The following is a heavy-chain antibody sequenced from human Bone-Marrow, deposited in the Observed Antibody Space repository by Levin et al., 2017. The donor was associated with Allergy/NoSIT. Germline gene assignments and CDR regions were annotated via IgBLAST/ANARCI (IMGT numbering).Heavy chain of an antibody. D-gene: IGHD6-6*01. Sequence: GGSLRLSCAASGFAFRSYAMSWVRQAPGKGLEWVSAISGSGDSTYYADSVKGRFTISRDNSKSTLFLQMNSLRADDTAEYYCAKDGGIAARLVDDWGQGTLVTVSS. V-gene: IGHV3-23*01. CDR3: AKDGGIAARLVDD. CDR1: GFAFRSYA. J-gene: IGHJ4*02. CDR2: ISGSGDST.